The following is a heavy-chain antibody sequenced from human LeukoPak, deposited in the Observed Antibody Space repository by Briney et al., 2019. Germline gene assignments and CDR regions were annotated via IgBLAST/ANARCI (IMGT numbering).Heavy chain of an antibody. V-gene: IGHV1-69*05. CDR1: GGTFSSYA. Sequence: ASVKVSCKASGGTFSSYAISGVRQAPGQGIEWMGRIIPILGTANYAQKFQGRVTITTDESTSTAYMELSSLRSEDTAVYYCARPLGQLEDDAFDIWGQGTMVTVSS. CDR3: ARPLGQLEDDAFDI. J-gene: IGHJ3*02. D-gene: IGHD1-1*01. CDR2: IIPILGTA.